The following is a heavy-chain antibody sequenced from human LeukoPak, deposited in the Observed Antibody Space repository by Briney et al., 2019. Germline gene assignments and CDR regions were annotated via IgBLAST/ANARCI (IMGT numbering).Heavy chain of an antibody. CDR2: MNPNSGNT. CDR3: ARGGDPQLRNNWFDP. V-gene: IGHV1-8*03. CDR1: GYTFTSYD. Sequence: ASVKVSCKASGYTFTSYDINGVRQATGQGGEWMGWMNPNSGNTGYAQKFQGRVTITRNTSISTAYMELSSLRSEDTAVYYCARGGDPQLRNNWFDPWGQGTLVTVSS. J-gene: IGHJ5*02. D-gene: IGHD3-10*01.